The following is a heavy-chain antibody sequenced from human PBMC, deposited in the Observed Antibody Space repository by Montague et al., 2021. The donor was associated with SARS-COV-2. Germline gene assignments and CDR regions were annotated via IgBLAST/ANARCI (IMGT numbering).Heavy chain of an antibody. J-gene: IGHJ4*01. CDR1: GGSISSDSYY. D-gene: IGHD5-12*01. V-gene: IGHV4-61*02. CDR3: AREVTCGGYAFAYFDF. Sequence: TLSLTCTVSGGSISSDSYYWSWIRQPAGKGLEWIGRVYTTGSTNYNPSLKSRVTISGDTSRNQFSLRLTSVTAADTAMYYCAREVTCGGYAFAYFDFWGQGVLVTVSS. CDR2: VYTTGST.